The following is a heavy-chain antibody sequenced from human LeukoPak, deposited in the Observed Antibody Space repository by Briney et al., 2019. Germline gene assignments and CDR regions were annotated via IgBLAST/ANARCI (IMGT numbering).Heavy chain of an antibody. CDR2: ISGSGYST. CDR3: ARDDCSSSSCLTY. V-gene: IGHV3-23*01. Sequence: GGSLRLSCAASGFTFSSYAMSWVRQAPGKGLESVSVISGSGYSTNYADSVKGRFTISRDNSKNTLYLQMDSLRAEDTAVYYCARDDCSSSSCLTYWGQGTLVTVSS. D-gene: IGHD2-15*01. CDR1: GFTFSSYA. J-gene: IGHJ4*02.